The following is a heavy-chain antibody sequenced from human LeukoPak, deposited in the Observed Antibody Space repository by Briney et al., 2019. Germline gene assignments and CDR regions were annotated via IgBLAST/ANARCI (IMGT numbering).Heavy chain of an antibody. V-gene: IGHV1-18*04. CDR1: GYTFTSYG. Sequence: ASVKVSCKASGYTFTSYGISWVRQAPGQGLEWMGWISAYNGNTNYAQKLQGRVTMTTDTSTSTAYMELGSLRSDDTAVYYCARDPPAVAGILNAFDICGQGTMVTVSS. CDR2: ISAYNGNT. J-gene: IGHJ3*02. CDR3: ARDPPAVAGILNAFDI. D-gene: IGHD6-19*01.